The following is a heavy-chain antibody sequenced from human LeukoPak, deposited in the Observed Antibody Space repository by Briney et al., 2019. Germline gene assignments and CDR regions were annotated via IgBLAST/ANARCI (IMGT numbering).Heavy chain of an antibody. CDR2: IYYSGST. Sequence: SETLSLTCTVSGGSISSHYWRWIRQPPGKGLEWIGYIYYSGSTNYNPSLKSRVTISVDTSKNQFSLNLNSVTAADTAVYFCSRGLDSRKLGYWGQGTLVTVSS. J-gene: IGHJ4*02. CDR3: SRGLDSRKLGY. D-gene: IGHD3-22*01. V-gene: IGHV4-59*11. CDR1: GGSISSHY.